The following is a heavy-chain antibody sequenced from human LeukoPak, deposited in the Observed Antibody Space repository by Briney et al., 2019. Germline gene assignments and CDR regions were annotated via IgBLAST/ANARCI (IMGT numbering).Heavy chain of an antibody. D-gene: IGHD6-13*01. CDR3: AAGIAAAGTGLG. CDR2: ISSGGTTI. Sequence: GGSLRLSCAASGFTFSSYSINWVRQAPGKGLEWLSYISSGGTTIYYADSVKGRFTISRDNAKNSLYLQMNSLRDEDTAVYYCAAGIAAAGTGLGWGQGTLVTVSS. CDR1: GFTFSSYS. J-gene: IGHJ4*02. V-gene: IGHV3-48*02.